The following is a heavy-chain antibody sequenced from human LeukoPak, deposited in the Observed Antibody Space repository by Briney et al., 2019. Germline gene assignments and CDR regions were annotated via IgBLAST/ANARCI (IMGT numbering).Heavy chain of an antibody. V-gene: IGHV3-23*01. D-gene: IGHD6-6*01. Sequence: GGSLRLSCAASGFTFSSYAMSWVRQAPGKGLEWVSVISASGSSTYYADSVEGRFTISRDNSKNTLYLQMNSLRAEDTALYYCAQRSLAPPNYVFDIWGQGTMVTVSS. J-gene: IGHJ3*02. CDR1: GFTFSSYA. CDR2: ISASGSST. CDR3: AQRSLAPPNYVFDI.